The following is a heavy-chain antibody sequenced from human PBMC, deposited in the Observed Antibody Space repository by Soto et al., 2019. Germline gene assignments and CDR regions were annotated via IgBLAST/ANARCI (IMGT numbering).Heavy chain of an antibody. CDR1: GGSISSGGYY. V-gene: IGHV4-31*03. J-gene: IGHJ3*02. CDR3: ARDPVRTRDSDAFDT. CDR2: IYYSGST. D-gene: IGHD1-7*01. Sequence: PSETLSLTCTVSGGSISSGGYYWSWIRQHPGKGLEWIGYIYYSGSTYYNPSLKSRVTISVDTSKNQFSLKLSSVTAADTAVYYCARDPVRTRDSDAFDTWGQGTMVTVSS.